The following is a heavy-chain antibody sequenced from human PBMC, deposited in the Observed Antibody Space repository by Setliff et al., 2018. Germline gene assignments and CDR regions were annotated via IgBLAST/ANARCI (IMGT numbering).Heavy chain of an antibody. CDR2: IYHSGST. CDR1: GYSISSGYY. CDR3: AGQASLYYYDSSGYYDY. D-gene: IGHD3-22*01. J-gene: IGHJ4*02. V-gene: IGHV4-38-2*01. Sequence: PSETLSLTCAVSGYSISSGYYWGWIRQPPGKGLEWIGSIYHSGSTYYNPSLKSRVTISVDTSKNQFSLKLSSVTAADTAVYYCAGQASLYYYDSSGYYDYWGQGTLVTVSS.